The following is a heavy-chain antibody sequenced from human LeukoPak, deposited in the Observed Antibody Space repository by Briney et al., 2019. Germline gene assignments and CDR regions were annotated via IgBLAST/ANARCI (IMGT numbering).Heavy chain of an antibody. D-gene: IGHD1-7*01. CDR3: ARQGLELAGAFDI. CDR2: IYPGDSDT. CDR1: GYSFTSCW. Sequence: GESLKISCKGSGYSFTSCWIGWVRQMPGKGLEWMGIIYPGDSDTRYSPSFQGQVTISAGKSISTAYLQWSSLKASDTAMYYCARQGLELAGAFDIWGQGTMVTVSS. J-gene: IGHJ3*02. V-gene: IGHV5-51*01.